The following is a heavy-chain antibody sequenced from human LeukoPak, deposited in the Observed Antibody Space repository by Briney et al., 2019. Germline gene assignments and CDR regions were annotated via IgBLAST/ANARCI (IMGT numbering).Heavy chain of an antibody. CDR1: GGSISSNY. CDR3: SRVRRDGYNPLDY. D-gene: IGHD5-24*01. Sequence: SETLSLTCTVSGGSISSNYWSWIRQPPGKGLEWIGYIYYPGSTNYNPSLKSRVTISLDTSNKQFSLKLSSVTAADTAVYYCSRVRRDGYNPLDYRGQGTLVTVSS. CDR2: IYYPGST. J-gene: IGHJ4*02. V-gene: IGHV4-59*08.